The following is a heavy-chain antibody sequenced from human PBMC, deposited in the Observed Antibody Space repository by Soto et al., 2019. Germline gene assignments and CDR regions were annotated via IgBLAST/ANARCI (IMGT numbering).Heavy chain of an antibody. CDR3: VRQVFDSSSLVPHTFDI. Sequence: PGESLKIHCTCYGYSFSHYWTGWVRRMPGKGLEWMGMIHPGDSDTRESPSFQGQVTISADKFISTAYLQWSSLKASDTAMYYCVRQVFDSSSLVPHTFDIWGQGTMVTVSS. J-gene: IGHJ3*02. V-gene: IGHV5-51*01. D-gene: IGHD6-6*01. CDR2: IHPGDSDT. CDR1: GYSFSHYW.